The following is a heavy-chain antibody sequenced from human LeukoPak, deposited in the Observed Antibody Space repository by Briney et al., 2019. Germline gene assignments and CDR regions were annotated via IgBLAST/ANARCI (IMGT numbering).Heavy chain of an antibody. CDR2: IKSKTDGGTT. D-gene: IGHD3-22*01. J-gene: IGHJ6*02. V-gene: IGHV3-15*01. CDR3: TTGPVSDSSGYIYYYYGMDV. CDR1: GFTFSNAW. Sequence: PGGSLRLSCAASGFTFSNAWMSWVRQAPGKGLEWVGRIKSKTDGGTTDYAAPVKGRFTISRDDSKTTLDLQMNSLKTEDTAVYYCTTGPVSDSSGYIYYYYGMDVWGQGTTVTVSS.